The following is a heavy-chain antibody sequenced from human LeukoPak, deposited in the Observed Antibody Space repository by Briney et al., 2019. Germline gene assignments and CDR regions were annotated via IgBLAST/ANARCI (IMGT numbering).Heavy chain of an antibody. V-gene: IGHV3-72*01. CDR2: TRNKANSYTT. Sequence: PGGSLRLSCAASGFTFSDHYMDWVRQAPGKGLEWVGRTRNKANSYTTEYAASVKGRFTISRDDSKNSLYLQMNSLKTEDTAVYYCARGSSRSGFDYWGQGTLVTVSS. D-gene: IGHD3-10*01. J-gene: IGHJ4*02. CDR3: ARGSSRSGFDY. CDR1: GFTFSDHY.